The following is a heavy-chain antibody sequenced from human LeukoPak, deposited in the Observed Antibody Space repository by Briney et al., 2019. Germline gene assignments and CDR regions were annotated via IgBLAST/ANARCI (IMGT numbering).Heavy chain of an antibody. CDR2: INPGDSDT. D-gene: IGHD2-21*01. CDR1: GYSFISYR. Sequence: GESLKISCKGSGYSFISYRIGWVLQMPGKGLEWMGIINPGDSDTRYSPTFEGQVTISVDKSISTAYLQWSSLKASDSAMYYCARGEIYFDYWGQGTLATVSS. V-gene: IGHV5-51*01. CDR3: ARGEIYFDY. J-gene: IGHJ4*02.